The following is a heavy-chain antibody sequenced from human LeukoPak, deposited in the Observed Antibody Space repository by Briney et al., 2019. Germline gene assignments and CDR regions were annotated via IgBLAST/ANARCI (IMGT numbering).Heavy chain of an antibody. D-gene: IGHD6-13*01. V-gene: IGHV3-23*01. CDR3: AKWDSSSWYPPYYYGMDV. Sequence: GGSLRLSCSVSGFTIGDYAMSWFRQAPGKGLEWVSAISGSGGSTYYADSVKGRFTISRDNSKNTLYLQMNSLRAEDTAVYYCAKWDSSSWYPPYYYGMDVWGQGTTVTVSS. CDR2: ISGSGGST. J-gene: IGHJ6*02. CDR1: GFTIGDYA.